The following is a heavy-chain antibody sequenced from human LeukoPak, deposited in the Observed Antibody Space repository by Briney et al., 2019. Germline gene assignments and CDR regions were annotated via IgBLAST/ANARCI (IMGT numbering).Heavy chain of an antibody. CDR3: ARAVGYSSSSGGLDP. Sequence: SETLSLTCTVSGGSINSYYWSWIRQPPGKGLEWIAYIYYSGSTSYNPSLKSRVTISVDTSKNQFSLKLNSVTAADTAVYYCARAVGYSSSSGGLDPWGQGTLVTVSS. J-gene: IGHJ5*02. V-gene: IGHV4-59*01. D-gene: IGHD6-6*01. CDR2: IYYSGST. CDR1: GGSINSYY.